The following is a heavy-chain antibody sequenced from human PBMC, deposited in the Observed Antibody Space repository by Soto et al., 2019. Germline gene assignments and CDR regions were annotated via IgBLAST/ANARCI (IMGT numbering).Heavy chain of an antibody. CDR2: ISAYNGNT. CDR1: GYTFTSYG. D-gene: IGHD6-19*01. J-gene: IGHJ4*02. Sequence: ASVKVSCKASGYTFTSYGISWVRQAPGQGLEWMGWISAYNGNTNYAQKLQGRVTMTTDTSTSTAYMELRSLRSDDTAVYYCARVPIAVADTGSFDYWGQGTLVTVS. V-gene: IGHV1-18*01. CDR3: ARVPIAVADTGSFDY.